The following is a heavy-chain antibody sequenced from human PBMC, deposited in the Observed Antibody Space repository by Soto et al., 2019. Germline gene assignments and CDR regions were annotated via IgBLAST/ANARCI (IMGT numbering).Heavy chain of an antibody. CDR2: INPSGGST. Sequence: CTVSGDSVSSGSYYMHWVRQAPGQGLEWMGIINPSGGSTSYAQKFQGRVTMTRDTSTSTVYMELSSLRSEDTAVYYCARDRDSFAYGMDVWGQGTTVT. CDR3: ARDRDSFAYGMDV. CDR1: GDSVSSGSYY. D-gene: IGHD2-21*01. J-gene: IGHJ6*02. V-gene: IGHV1-46*01.